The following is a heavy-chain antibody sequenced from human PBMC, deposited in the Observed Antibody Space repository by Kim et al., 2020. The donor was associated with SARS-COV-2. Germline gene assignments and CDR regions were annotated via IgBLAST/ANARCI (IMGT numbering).Heavy chain of an antibody. CDR3: AKATPRVEMATAKPPYYYYMDV. J-gene: IGHJ6*03. V-gene: IGHV3-30*18. Sequence: GGSLRLSCAASGFTFSSYGMHWVRQAPGKGLEWVAVISYDGSNKYYADSVKGRFTISRDNSKNTLYLQMNSLRAEDTAVYYCAKATPRVEMATAKPPYYYYMDVWGKGTTVTVSS. D-gene: IGHD5-18*01. CDR1: GFTFSSYG. CDR2: ISYDGSNK.